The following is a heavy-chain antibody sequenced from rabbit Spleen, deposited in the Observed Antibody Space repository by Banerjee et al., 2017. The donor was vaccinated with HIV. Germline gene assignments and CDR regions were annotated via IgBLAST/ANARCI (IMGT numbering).Heavy chain of an antibody. CDR3: ARGNAGYGYAF. CDR1: GFSFSSNYD. CDR2: IDPIFGIT. D-gene: IGHD6-1*01. Sequence: LEESGGGLVQPEGSLTLTCKASGFSFSSNYDICWVRQAPGKGLEWIGYIDPIFGITYFANWVNGRFTISSHNAQNTLFLQLNSLTAADTATYFCARGNAGYGYAFWGQGTLVTVS. V-gene: IGHV1S43*01. J-gene: IGHJ3*01.